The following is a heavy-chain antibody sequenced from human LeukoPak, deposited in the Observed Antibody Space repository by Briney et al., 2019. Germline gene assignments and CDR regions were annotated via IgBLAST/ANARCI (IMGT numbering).Heavy chain of an antibody. Sequence: ASVKVSCKASGYTFTGYYINWVRQAPGQGLEWLAWINPDSGGTNHAQKFQGRVTMTRDTSISTAYMELSRLRSDDTAVYYCARAGSSGYYLQYLQHWGQGTLVTVSS. CDR1: GYTFTGYY. D-gene: IGHD3-22*01. J-gene: IGHJ1*01. V-gene: IGHV1-2*02. CDR3: ARAGSSGYYLQYLQH. CDR2: INPDSGGT.